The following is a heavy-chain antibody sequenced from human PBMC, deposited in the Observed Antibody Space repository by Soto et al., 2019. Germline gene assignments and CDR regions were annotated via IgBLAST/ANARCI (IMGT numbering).Heavy chain of an antibody. D-gene: IGHD2-2*01. CDR2: ISGTGDTT. CDR3: AKGYCSSTSCSFDY. CDR1: GFTFTNFA. V-gene: IGHV3-23*01. Sequence: LRLSCAASGFTFTNFAMNWVRQAPGKGLEWVSVISGTGDTTYNADSVKGRFTISRDNSMNTAFLQMNSLRAEDTALYYCAKGYCSSTSCSFDYWGQGTLVTVSS. J-gene: IGHJ4*02.